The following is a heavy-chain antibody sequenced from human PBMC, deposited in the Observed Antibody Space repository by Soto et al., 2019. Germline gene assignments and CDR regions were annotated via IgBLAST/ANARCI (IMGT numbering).Heavy chain of an antibody. CDR1: GFTFDDYT. D-gene: IGHD5-18*01. V-gene: IGHV3-43*01. CDR2: ISWDGGLI. J-gene: IGHJ4*02. Sequence: GGSLRVSCAASGFTFDDYTMHWVRQAPGKGLDWVSLISWDGGLIDYADSVKGRFTISRDNSKNTLYLQMNSLTTEDTAVYYCAQGKQIWLPGYWGQGTLVTVSS. CDR3: AQGKQIWLPGY.